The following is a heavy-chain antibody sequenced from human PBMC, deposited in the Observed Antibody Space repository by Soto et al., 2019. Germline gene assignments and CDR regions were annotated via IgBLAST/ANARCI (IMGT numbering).Heavy chain of an antibody. V-gene: IGHV1-69*01. CDR1: GGNFNTYA. D-gene: IGHD3-10*01. CDR2: IIPMFDIK. Sequence: QLQLVQSGAEVKERGSSVKISCKTSGGNFNTYALTWVRQAPGQGLEWIGGIIPMFDIKNVAQRFQGRVTLNADDSMTTAYMEMTSLRSDDTAVYYCVKEAGDHWGQGTLVTVSS. CDR3: VKEAGDH. J-gene: IGHJ4*02.